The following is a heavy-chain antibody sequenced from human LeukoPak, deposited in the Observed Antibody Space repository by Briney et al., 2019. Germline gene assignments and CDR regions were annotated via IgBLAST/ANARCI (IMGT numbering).Heavy chain of an antibody. J-gene: IGHJ6*03. CDR1: GYTFTSNY. CDR2: ISPSGGST. CDR3: ARVSLHYYYMDV. D-gene: IGHD3-22*01. V-gene: IGHV1-46*01. Sequence: ASVKVSCKAFGYTFTSNYMHWVRQAPGQGPEWMGVISPSGGSTTYAQKFQGRVTLTRDMSTSTVYMELSSLRSEDTAVYYCARVSLHYYYMDVWGKGTTVTISS.